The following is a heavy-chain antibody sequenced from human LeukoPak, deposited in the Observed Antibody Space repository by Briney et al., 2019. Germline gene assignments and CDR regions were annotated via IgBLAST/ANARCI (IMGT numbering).Heavy chain of an antibody. CDR2: IIPILGIA. J-gene: IGHJ4*02. CDR1: GGTFSSYA. D-gene: IGHD5-18*01. V-gene: IGHV1-69*04. CDR3: ASKNSYGYVGGFDY. Sequence: SVKVSCKASGGTFSSYAISWVRQAPGQGLEWMGRIIPILGIANYAQKFQGRVTITADRSTSTAYMELSSLRSEDTAVYYCASKNSYGYVGGFDYWGQGTLVTVSS.